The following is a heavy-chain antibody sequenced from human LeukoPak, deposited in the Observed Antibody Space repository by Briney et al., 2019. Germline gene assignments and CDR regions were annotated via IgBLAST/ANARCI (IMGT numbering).Heavy chain of an antibody. CDR2: ISESGST. Sequence: SETLSLTCGVSGEPFSGYYWSWIRQPPGKGLEWNGDISESGSTNYNPSLKSRVTISVDPSKNQFSLKLTSMTAADTAVYFCVRGRTDYYYYMDVWGKGTTVTVSS. V-gene: IGHV4-34*01. J-gene: IGHJ6*03. CDR1: GEPFSGYY. CDR3: VRGRTDYYYYMDV.